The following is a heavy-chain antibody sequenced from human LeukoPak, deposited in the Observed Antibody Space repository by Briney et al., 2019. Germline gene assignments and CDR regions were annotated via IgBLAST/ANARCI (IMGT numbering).Heavy chain of an antibody. CDR1: GGSISSSAYY. J-gene: IGHJ3*02. Sequence: SETLSLTCTVSGGSISSSAYYWGWIRQPPGKGLEWIGRIYYSGSTYYNPSLKSRVTISVDTSKNQFSLKLSSVTATDTAVYYCVRHPPGSSGAFDIWGQGTMVTVSS. CDR3: VRHPPGSSGAFDI. CDR2: IYYSGST. D-gene: IGHD1-14*01. V-gene: IGHV4-39*01.